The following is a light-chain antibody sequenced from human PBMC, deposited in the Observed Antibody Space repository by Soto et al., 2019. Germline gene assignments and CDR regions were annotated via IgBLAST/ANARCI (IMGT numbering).Light chain of an antibody. CDR1: SSDIGGYNY. CDR3: SSYTSSSTAV. V-gene: IGLV2-14*01. CDR2: DVN. Sequence: QSVLTQPASVSGSPGQSITISCTGTSSDIGGYNYVSWYQQHPGKAPKLMIYDVNNRPSGVSNRFSGSKSGNTASLTISGLQAEDGADYYCSSYTSSSTAVFGGGTKLTVL. J-gene: IGLJ2*01.